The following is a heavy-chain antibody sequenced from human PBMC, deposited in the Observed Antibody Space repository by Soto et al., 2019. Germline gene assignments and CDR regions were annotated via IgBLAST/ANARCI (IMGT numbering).Heavy chain of an antibody. CDR1: FTSYD. D-gene: IGHD6-19*01. Sequence: QVQLVQSGAEVKKPGASVKVSCTFTSYDINWVRQAPGQGLEWMAWMNPNSGDTRYAQKLQGRVTMTRNPXXXTXHMELSSLRSEDTAVYYCARGPGSSDWRFSYYYMDVWGQGTTVTVSS. CDR2: MNPNSGDT. CDR3: ARGPGSSDWRFSYYYMDV. J-gene: IGHJ6*02. V-gene: IGHV1-8*01.